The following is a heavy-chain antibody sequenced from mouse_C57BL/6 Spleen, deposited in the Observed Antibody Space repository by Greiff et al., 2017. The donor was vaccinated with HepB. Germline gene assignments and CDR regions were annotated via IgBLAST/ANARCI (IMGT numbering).Heavy chain of an antibody. J-gene: IGHJ1*03. CDR2: IYPRSGNT. CDR3: ARGGITRYPGYFDV. V-gene: IGHV1-81*01. CDR1: GYTFTSYG. D-gene: IGHD1-1*01. Sequence: VQLQQSGAELARPGASVKLSCKASGYTFTSYGISWVKQRTGQGLEWIGEIYPRSGNTYYNEKFKGKATLTADKSSSTAYMELRSLTSEDSAVYFCARGGITRYPGYFDVWGTGTTVTVSS.